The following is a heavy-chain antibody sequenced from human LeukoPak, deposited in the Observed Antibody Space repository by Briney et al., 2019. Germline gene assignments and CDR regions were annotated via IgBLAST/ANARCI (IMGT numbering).Heavy chain of an antibody. J-gene: IGHJ4*02. CDR1: GYTFTGYY. CDR3: ARDRIRVVRGVIDY. CDR2: INPNSGGT. Sequence: ASVKVSCKASGYTFTGYYMHWVRQAPGQGLEWMGWINPNSGGTNYAQKFQGRVTMTRDTSISTAYMELSRLRSDDTAVYYCARDRIRVVRGVIDYWGQGTLVTVSS. D-gene: IGHD3-10*01. V-gene: IGHV1-2*02.